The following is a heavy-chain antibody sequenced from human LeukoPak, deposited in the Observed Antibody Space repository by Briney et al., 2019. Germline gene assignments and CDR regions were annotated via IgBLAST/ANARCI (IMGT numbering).Heavy chain of an antibody. CDR1: GYTFTSYY. Sequence: ASVKVSCKASGYTFTSYYMHWVRQAPGQGLEWRGVINPSGGSTSYAQKFQGRVTMTRDMSTSTVYMELSSLRSEDTAVYYCARTPITIFGVVIIRDAFDIGGQGTMVTVSS. D-gene: IGHD3-3*01. J-gene: IGHJ3*02. V-gene: IGHV1-46*01. CDR2: INPSGGST. CDR3: ARTPITIFGVVIIRDAFDI.